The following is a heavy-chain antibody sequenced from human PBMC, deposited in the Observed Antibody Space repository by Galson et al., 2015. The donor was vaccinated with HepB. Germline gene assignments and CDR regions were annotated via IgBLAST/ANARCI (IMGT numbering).Heavy chain of an antibody. CDR1: GGTFSNYV. CDR3: ARHLGYYESGSTFDP. V-gene: IGHV1-69*01. Sequence: SCKASGGTFSNYVISWVRQAPGQGLEWMGGVILFFTTSHYAQKFQGRVTISADESASTAYMELSSLTSEDTAVYYCARHLGYYESGSTFDPWGQGTLVIVSS. D-gene: IGHD3-10*01. J-gene: IGHJ5*02. CDR2: VILFFTTS.